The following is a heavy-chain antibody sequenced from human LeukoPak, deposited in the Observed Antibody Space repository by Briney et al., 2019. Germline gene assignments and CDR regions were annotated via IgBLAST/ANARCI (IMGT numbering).Heavy chain of an antibody. D-gene: IGHD3-22*01. CDR3: ARGGDDSGLYFAY. J-gene: IGHJ4*02. V-gene: IGHV1-2*02. Sequence: ASVKVSCKASGYSFTGFYIHWVRQAPGQGLEWMAWINHQSDATNYAQKFKGRITTTRDMSITTAYMEVTTLRSDDTAVYYCARGGDDSGLYFAYWGQGTLVTVSS. CDR1: GYSFTGFY. CDR2: INHQSDAT.